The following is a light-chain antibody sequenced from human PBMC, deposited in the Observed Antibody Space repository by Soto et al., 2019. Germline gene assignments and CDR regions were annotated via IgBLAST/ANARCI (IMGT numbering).Light chain of an antibody. J-gene: IGLJ1*01. Sequence: QSALTQPPSASGSPGQSVTISCTGTSSDVGGYNYVSWYQQHPGKAPKLMIYEVSNRPSGVPDRFSGSKSGNTASLTISGLQAADEVDYYCSLYTSENTYVFGTGTKLTVL. CDR3: SLYTSENTYV. CDR2: EVS. CDR1: SSDVGGYNY. V-gene: IGLV2-18*01.